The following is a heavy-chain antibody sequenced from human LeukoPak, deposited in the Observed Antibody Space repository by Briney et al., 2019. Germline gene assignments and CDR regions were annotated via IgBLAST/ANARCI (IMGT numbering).Heavy chain of an antibody. V-gene: IGHV1-8*01. Sequence: ASVKVSCKASGYTFTSYDINWVRQAPGQGLEWMGWMNPSSGNTGYAQKFQGRVTMTRNTSISTAYMELSSLRSEDTAVYYCAMGYDFWSGYNDWGQGTLVTVSS. CDR1: GYTFTSYD. D-gene: IGHD3-3*01. CDR2: MNPSSGNT. J-gene: IGHJ4*02. CDR3: AMGYDFWSGYND.